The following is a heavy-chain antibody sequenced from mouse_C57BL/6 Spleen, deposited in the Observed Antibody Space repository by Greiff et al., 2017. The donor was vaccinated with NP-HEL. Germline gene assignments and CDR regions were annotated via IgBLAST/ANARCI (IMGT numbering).Heavy chain of an antibody. CDR1: GYSFTGYY. V-gene: IGHV1-42*01. CDR2: INPSTGGT. CDR3: ARQITTGMDY. D-gene: IGHD1-1*01. Sequence: VQLKQSGPELVKPGASVKISCKASGYSFTGYYMNWVKQSPEKSLEWIGEINPSTGGTTYNQKFKAKATLTVDKSSSTAYMQLKSLTSEDSAVYYCARQITTGMDYWGQGTSVTVSS. J-gene: IGHJ4*01.